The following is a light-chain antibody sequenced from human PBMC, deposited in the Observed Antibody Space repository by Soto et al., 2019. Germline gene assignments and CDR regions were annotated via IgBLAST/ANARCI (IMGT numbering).Light chain of an antibody. J-gene: IGLJ1*01. CDR3: AACDNSLSGYV. Sequence: QSVLTQPPSASGTPGQRVTISCSRSSSNIGSNYVYWYQQLPGTAPKLHIYRNNQRPSGVPDRFSGSKSGTSDSLAISGLRSEDEDDYYCAACDNSLSGYVFGTGTKVTV. CDR1: SSNIGSNY. V-gene: IGLV1-47*01. CDR2: RNN.